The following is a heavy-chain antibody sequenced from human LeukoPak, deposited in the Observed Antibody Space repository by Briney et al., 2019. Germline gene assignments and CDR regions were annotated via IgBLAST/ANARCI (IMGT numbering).Heavy chain of an antibody. CDR1: GGSITSRSYY. CDR2: ITYNGRT. CDR3: ARAGPVPPSDGGPIADF. D-gene: IGHD3-10*01. Sequence: SETLSLTCAVSGGSITSRSYYCGWIRQPPGKGLEWIGSITYNGRTYYNPSLKSRVTMSVDTSKNQFSLNLRSVTAADTAVYYCARAGPVPPSDGGPIADFWGQGTLVTVSS. V-gene: IGHV4-39*07. J-gene: IGHJ4*02.